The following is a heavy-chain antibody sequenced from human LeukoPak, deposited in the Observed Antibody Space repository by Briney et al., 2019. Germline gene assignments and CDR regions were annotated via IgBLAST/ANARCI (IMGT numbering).Heavy chain of an antibody. V-gene: IGHV3-48*03. D-gene: IGHD2-21*02. Sequence: PGGSLRLSCAASGFTFSSYEMNWVRQAPGKGLEWVSHISSSGSTIYYADSVKGRFTISRDNAKNSLYLQMNSLRAEDTAVYYCASGHIVVVTATHPLDYWGQGTLVTVSS. J-gene: IGHJ4*02. CDR3: ASGHIVVVTATHPLDY. CDR1: GFTFSSYE. CDR2: ISSSGSTI.